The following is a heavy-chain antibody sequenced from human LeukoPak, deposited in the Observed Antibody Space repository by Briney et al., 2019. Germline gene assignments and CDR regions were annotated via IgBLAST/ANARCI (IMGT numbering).Heavy chain of an antibody. Sequence: GSLRLSCAASGFTFSSYWMSWVRQAPGKGLEWIGEINHSGSTNYNPSLKSRVTISVDTSKNQFSLKLSSVTAADTAVYYCARGGGNYDFDYWGQGTLVTVSS. CDR3: ARGGGNYDFDY. CDR1: GFTFSSYW. J-gene: IGHJ4*02. CDR2: INHSGST. D-gene: IGHD4-23*01. V-gene: IGHV4-34*01.